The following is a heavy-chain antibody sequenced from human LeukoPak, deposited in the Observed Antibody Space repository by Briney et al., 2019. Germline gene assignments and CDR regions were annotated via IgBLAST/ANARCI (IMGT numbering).Heavy chain of an antibody. D-gene: IGHD3-16*01. V-gene: IGHV4-39*07. J-gene: IGHJ6*03. CDR3: ARETSQKGAHYMDV. Sequence: SETLSLTCTDSGGSISSRSYYWGWIRQPPGKGLGWIGSISYSGSTYYNPSLKSRVTITVDTSKNQFSLKLSSVTAADTAVYYCARETSQKGAHYMDVWGKGTTVTISS. CDR1: GGSISSRSYY. CDR2: ISYSGST.